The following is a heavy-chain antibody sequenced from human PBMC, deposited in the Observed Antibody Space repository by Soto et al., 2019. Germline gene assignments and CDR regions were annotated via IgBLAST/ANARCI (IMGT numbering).Heavy chain of an antibody. CDR2: ITTSSSFR. V-gene: IGHV3-21*01. D-gene: IGHD2-15*01. J-gene: IGHJ4*02. Sequence: PGGSLRLSCAASGFTFSTYSMNWVRQAPGKGLEWVADITTSSSFRFYADSVKGRFTISRDDAKNSLYLQMNSPRAEDTGVYYCARDLGVALATLTLDYWGQGTLVTVSS. CDR1: GFTFSTYS. CDR3: ARDLGVALATLTLDY.